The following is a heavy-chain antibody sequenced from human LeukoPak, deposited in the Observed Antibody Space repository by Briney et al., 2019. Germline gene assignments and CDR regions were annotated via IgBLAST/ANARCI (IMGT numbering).Heavy chain of an antibody. CDR3: ARDHGGSYIMDY. J-gene: IGHJ4*02. Sequence: GGSLRLSCAASGFTFSSYGMHWVRQAPGKGLEWVAVIWYDGSNKYYADSVKGRFTISRDNSKNTLYLQMNSLRAEDTAVYYCARDHGGSYIMDYWGQGTLVTVSS. CDR1: GFTFSSYG. D-gene: IGHD1-26*01. V-gene: IGHV3-33*01. CDR2: IWYDGSNK.